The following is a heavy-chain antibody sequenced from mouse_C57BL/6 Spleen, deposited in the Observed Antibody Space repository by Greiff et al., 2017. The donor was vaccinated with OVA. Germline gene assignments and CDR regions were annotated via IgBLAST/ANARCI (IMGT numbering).Heavy chain of an antibody. Sequence: VQLQQSGPVLARPGASVKMSCKTSGYTFTSYWMHWVKQRPGQGLEWIGAIYPGNSDTSYNQKFKGKAKLTAVTSASTAYMELSSLTNEDSAVYYCTKESSYGYFDYWGQGTTLTVSS. CDR1: GYTFTSYW. V-gene: IGHV1-5*01. D-gene: IGHD1-1*01. CDR2: IYPGNSDT. J-gene: IGHJ2*01. CDR3: TKESSYGYFDY.